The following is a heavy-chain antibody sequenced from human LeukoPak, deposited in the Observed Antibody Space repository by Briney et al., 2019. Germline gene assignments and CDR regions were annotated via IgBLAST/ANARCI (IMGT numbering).Heavy chain of an antibody. CDR1: RITFSNAW. Sequence: PGGSLRLSCATSRITFSNAWMTWVRQSPGKGLEWVGRIKSKTDGGTTDYAAPVKGRFTISRDDSKNTLYLQMNSLKTEDTAVYYCTAITMVRGVTLYPWGQGTLVTVSS. CDR2: IKSKTDGGTT. CDR3: TAITMVRGVTLYP. V-gene: IGHV3-15*01. D-gene: IGHD3-10*01. J-gene: IGHJ5*02.